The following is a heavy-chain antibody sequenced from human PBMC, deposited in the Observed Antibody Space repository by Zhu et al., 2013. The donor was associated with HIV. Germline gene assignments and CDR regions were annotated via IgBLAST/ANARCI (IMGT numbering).Heavy chain of an antibody. CDR2: IIPILGIA. D-gene: IGHD2-15*01. V-gene: IGHV1-69*09. CDR1: GGTFSSYA. J-gene: IGHJ6*02. CDR3: ARECSCSGGSCSCSDYYYGMDV. Sequence: QVQLVQSGAEVKKPGSSVKVSCKASGGTFSSYAISWVRQAPGQGLEWMGRIIPILGIANYAQKFQGRVTITADKSTSTAYMELSSLRSEDTAVYYCARECSCSGGSCSCSDYYYGMDVWGQGTTVTVSS.